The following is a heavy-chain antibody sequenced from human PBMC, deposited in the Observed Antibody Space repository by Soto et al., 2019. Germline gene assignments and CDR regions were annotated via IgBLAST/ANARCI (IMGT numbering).Heavy chain of an antibody. CDR3: ARSNGYGDLD. CDR1: GGSISGYY. Sequence: VQLQESGPRLVKPSETLSLTCAVSGGSISGYYWSWIRQPPGEGLEWIGYIYYTGSTNYNPSLKSRVTISVDTSTIQFSLKLSSVTAADAAVYYCARSNGYGDLDWGQGTLVTVSS. D-gene: IGHD4-17*01. J-gene: IGHJ4*02. CDR2: IYYTGST. V-gene: IGHV4-59*01.